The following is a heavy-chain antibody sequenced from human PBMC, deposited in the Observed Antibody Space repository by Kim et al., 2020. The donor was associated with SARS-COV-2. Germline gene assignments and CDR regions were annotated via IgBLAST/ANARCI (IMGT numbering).Heavy chain of an antibody. CDR1: GFTVSSNF. D-gene: IGHD3-10*01. V-gene: IGHV3-53*01. CDR2: TYSGDET. CDR3: ARDMLLWFGELPGHYGLDV. Sequence: GGSLRLSCAASGFTVSSNFMSWVRQAPGKGLEGVSITYSGDETYYADSVKDRFTISRDNSKNMLYLQMNSLRAEDTAVYYCARDMLLWFGELPGHYGLDV. J-gene: IGHJ6*01.